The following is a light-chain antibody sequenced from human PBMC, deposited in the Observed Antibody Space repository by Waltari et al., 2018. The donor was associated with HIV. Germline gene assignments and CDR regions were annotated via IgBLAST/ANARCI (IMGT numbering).Light chain of an antibody. Sequence: EIVMMQSPATLSVSPGEGATLSCRASQNVGGALAWYQLKPGHAPRLLIYGASTRATGIPARFGASGSGTEFTLTISGLQSEDFALYYCQQHSAWPLTFGGGTNVEI. CDR3: QQHSAWPLT. J-gene: IGKJ4*01. CDR2: GAS. V-gene: IGKV3-15*01. CDR1: QNVGGA.